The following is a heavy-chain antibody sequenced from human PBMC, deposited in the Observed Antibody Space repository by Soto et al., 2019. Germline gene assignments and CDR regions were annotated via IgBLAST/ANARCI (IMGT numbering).Heavy chain of an antibody. CDR3: ARDWPSIAATDFDY. CDR1: GYTFTSYY. Sequence: ASVKVSCKASGYTFTSYYMHWVRQTPGQGLEWMGWISAYNGNTNYAQKLQGRVTMTTDTSTSTVYMELRSLRSDDTAVYYCARDWPSIAATDFDYWGQGTLVTVSS. CDR2: ISAYNGNT. J-gene: IGHJ4*02. D-gene: IGHD6-6*01. V-gene: IGHV1-18*04.